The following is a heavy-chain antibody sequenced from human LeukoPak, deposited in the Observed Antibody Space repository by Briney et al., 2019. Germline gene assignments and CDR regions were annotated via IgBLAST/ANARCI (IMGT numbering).Heavy chain of an antibody. D-gene: IGHD2-21*02. Sequence: ASVKVSCKGSGYTFSDYYVHWVRQAPGQGLEWMGWINPNSGGTDYAQKFQGRVTMTRDTSISTAYMEMSRLRSDDTALYHCARSLHIVVVTAILFSGYWGQGTLVTVSS. CDR3: ARSLHIVVVTAILFSGY. J-gene: IGHJ4*02. CDR1: GYTFSDYY. CDR2: INPNSGGT. V-gene: IGHV1-2*02.